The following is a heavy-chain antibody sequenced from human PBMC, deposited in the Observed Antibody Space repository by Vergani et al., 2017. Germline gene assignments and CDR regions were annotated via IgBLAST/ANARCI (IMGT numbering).Heavy chain of an antibody. V-gene: IGHV4-4*02. CDR2: IYHSGST. CDR1: GGSISSSNW. Sequence: QVQLQESGPGLVKPSGTLSLTCAVSGGSISSSNWWSWVRQPPGKGLEWIGEIYHSGSTNYNPSLKSRVTISVDKSKNQFSLKLSSVTAADTAVYYCASLTGQYYYDSSGYFDYWGQGTLVTVSS. J-gene: IGHJ4*02. CDR3: ASLTGQYYYDSSGYFDY. D-gene: IGHD3-22*01.